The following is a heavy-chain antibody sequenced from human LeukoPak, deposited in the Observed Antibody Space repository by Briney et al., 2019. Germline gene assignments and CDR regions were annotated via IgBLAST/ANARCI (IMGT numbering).Heavy chain of an antibody. J-gene: IGHJ4*02. CDR1: GHTFTGYY. V-gene: IGHV1-2*02. CDR3: AAPTDKYSSSSGGGY. Sequence: GASVKVSCKASGHTFTGYYMHWVRQAPGQGLGWMGWINPNSGGTNYAQKFQGRVTMTRDTSISTAYMELSRLRSDDTAVYYCAAPTDKYSSSSGGGYWGQGTLVTVSS. CDR2: INPNSGGT. D-gene: IGHD6-6*01.